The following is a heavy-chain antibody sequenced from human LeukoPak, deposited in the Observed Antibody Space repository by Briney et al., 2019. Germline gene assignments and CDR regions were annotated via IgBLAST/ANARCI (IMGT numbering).Heavy chain of an antibody. CDR2: IYSGGIT. CDR3: ASSDYGDYTKGDY. CDR1: GFTVSSNY. V-gene: IGHV3-66*01. J-gene: IGHJ4*02. D-gene: IGHD4-17*01. Sequence: PGGSLRLSCAASGFTVSSNYMSWVRQAPGKGLEWVSVIYSGGITYYADSVKGRFTISRDNSKNTLYLQMNSLRAEDTAVYYCASSDYGDYTKGDYWGQGTLVTVSS.